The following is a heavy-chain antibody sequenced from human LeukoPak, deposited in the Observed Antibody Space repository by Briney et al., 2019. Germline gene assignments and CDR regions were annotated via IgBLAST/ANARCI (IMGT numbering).Heavy chain of an antibody. Sequence: PSGTLSLTCAVSGGYISSNNWWTWVRQPPGKGLEWIGEIFHSGNTNYNPSLKSRVTISVDKSKNQFSLKLSSVTAADTAVYYCARGVASIVVVVAAPYNWFDPWGQGTLVTVSS. CDR3: ARGVASIVVVVAAPYNWFDP. CDR1: GGYISSNNW. V-gene: IGHV4-4*02. D-gene: IGHD2-15*01. J-gene: IGHJ5*02. CDR2: IFHSGNT.